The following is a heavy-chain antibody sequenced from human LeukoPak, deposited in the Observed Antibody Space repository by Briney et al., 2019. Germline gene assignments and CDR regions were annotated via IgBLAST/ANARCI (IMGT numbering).Heavy chain of an antibody. D-gene: IGHD1-26*01. CDR3: ARTRGAYYYYYMDV. CDR2: IYYSGST. Sequence: PSETLSLTCTVSGGSISSYYWSWIRQPPGKGLEWIGYIYYSGSTNYNPSLKSRVTISVDTSKNQFSLKLSSVTAADTAVYYCARTRGAYYYYYMDVWGKGTTATVSS. CDR1: GGSISSYY. V-gene: IGHV4-59*01. J-gene: IGHJ6*03.